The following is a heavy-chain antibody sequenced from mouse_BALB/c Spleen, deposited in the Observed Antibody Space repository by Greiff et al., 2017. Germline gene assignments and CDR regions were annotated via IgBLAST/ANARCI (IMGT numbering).Heavy chain of an antibody. CDR2: IWSGGST. CDR1: GFSLTSYG. Sequence: VQLQQSGPGLVQPSQSLSITCTVSGFSLTSYGVHWVRQSPGQGLEWLGVIWSGGSTDYNAAFISRLSISKDNSKSQVFFKMNSLQANDTAIYYCAREEVITTGNYFDYWGQGTTLTVSS. D-gene: IGHD2-4*01. V-gene: IGHV2-2*02. CDR3: AREEVITTGNYFDY. J-gene: IGHJ2*01.